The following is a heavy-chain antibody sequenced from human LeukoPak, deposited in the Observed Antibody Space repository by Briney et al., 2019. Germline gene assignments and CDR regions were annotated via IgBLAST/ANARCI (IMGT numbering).Heavy chain of an antibody. CDR3: ARRKTMVRVFDY. CDR2: INHSGST. D-gene: IGHD3-10*01. J-gene: IGHJ4*02. V-gene: IGHV4-34*01. Sequence: SETLSLTCAVYGGSFSGYYWSWIRQSPGKGLEWIGEINHSGSTNYNPSLKSRVTISVDTSKNQFSLKLSSVTAADTAVYYCARRKTMVRVFDYWGQGTLVTVSS. CDR1: GGSFSGYY.